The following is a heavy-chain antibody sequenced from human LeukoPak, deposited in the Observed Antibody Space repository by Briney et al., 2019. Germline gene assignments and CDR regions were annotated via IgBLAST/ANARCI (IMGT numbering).Heavy chain of an antibody. CDR1: GFTVSNNY. D-gene: IGHD4-17*01. CDR3: ARGDVGDYASSFDY. J-gene: IGHJ4*02. V-gene: IGHV3-11*04. CDR2: ISSSSSTI. Sequence: PGGSLRLSCVASGFTVSNNYMSWVRQAPGKGLEWVSYISSSSSTIYYVDSVKGRFTISRDNAKNSLYLQMNSLRAEDTAVYYCARGDVGDYASSFDYWGQGTLVTVSS.